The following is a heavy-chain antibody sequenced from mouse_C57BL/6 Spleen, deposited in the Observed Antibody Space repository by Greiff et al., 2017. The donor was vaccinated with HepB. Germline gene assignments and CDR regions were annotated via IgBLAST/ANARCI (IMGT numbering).Heavy chain of an antibody. J-gene: IGHJ2*01. Sequence: VQLQQSGAELVRPGASVTLSCKASGYTFTDYEMHWVKQTPVHGLEWIGAIDPETGGTAYNQKFKGKAILTADKSSSTAYMELRSLTSEDSAVYYWTREGGFITTVVAPLGYFDYWGQGTTLTVSS. CDR3: TREGGFITTVVAPLGYFDY. CDR2: IDPETGGT. D-gene: IGHD1-1*01. CDR1: GYTFTDYE. V-gene: IGHV1-15*01.